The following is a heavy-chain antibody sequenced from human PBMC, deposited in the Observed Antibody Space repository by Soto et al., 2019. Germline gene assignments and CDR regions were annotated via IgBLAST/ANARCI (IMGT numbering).Heavy chain of an antibody. J-gene: IGHJ6*02. V-gene: IGHV4-39*01. CDR2: IYYSGST. Sequence: SETLSLTCTVSGGSISSRSYYWGWIRQPPGKGLEWIGSIYYSGSTYYNPSLKSRVTISVDTSKNQFSLKLSSVTAADTAVYYCARHQAWSSSCRFMDVWGQGTTVTVSS. CDR1: GGSISSRSYY. CDR3: ARHQAWSSSCRFMDV. D-gene: IGHD6-13*01.